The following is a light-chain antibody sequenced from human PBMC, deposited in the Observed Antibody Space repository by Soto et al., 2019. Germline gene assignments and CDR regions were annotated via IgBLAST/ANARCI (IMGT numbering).Light chain of an antibody. CDR1: QSVSSSY. J-gene: IGKJ5*01. CDR3: QQYGTSEII. CDR2: GAS. V-gene: IGKV3-20*01. Sequence: ILLTQSPATLSLSPGERATLSCRASQSVSSSYLAWYQQKPGQAPRLLIYGASSRATGIPDRFSGSGSGTDFTLTISRLETEDFAVFYCQQYGTSEIIFGQGTRLEIK.